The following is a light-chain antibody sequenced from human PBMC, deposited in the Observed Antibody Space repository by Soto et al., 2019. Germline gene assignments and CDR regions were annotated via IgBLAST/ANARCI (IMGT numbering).Light chain of an antibody. CDR2: DAS. CDR1: QDIGNY. Sequence: DIQMTQSPSSLSASVGDRVTITCQASQDIGNYLNWNQQKPGKAPKLLIYDASNLETGVPSRFSGSGSGTDFTFTISSLQPEDIATYYCQQYDNLPFTFGPGTKVDIK. V-gene: IGKV1-33*01. CDR3: QQYDNLPFT. J-gene: IGKJ3*01.